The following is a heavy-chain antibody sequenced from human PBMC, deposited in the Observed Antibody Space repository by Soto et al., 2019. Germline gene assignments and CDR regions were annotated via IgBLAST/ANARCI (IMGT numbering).Heavy chain of an antibody. CDR2: IYSGGST. D-gene: IGHD5-12*01. Sequence: GGSLRLSCAASGFTVSSNYMSWVRQAPGKGLEWVSVIYSGGSTYYADSVKGRFTISRDNSKNTLYLQMNSLRAEDTAVYYCARASRGGGYDYYYYYYMDVWGKGTTVTVSS. J-gene: IGHJ6*03. CDR3: ARASRGGGYDYYYYYYMDV. V-gene: IGHV3-66*01. CDR1: GFTVSSNY.